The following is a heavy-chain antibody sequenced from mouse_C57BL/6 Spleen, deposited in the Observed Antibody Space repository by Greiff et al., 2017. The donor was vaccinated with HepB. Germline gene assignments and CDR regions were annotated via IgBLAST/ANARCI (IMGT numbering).Heavy chain of an antibody. J-gene: IGHJ3*01. Sequence: QVQLQQPGAELVKPGASVKMSCKASGYTFTSYWITWVKQRPGQGLEWIGDIYPGSGSTNYNEKFKSKATLTVDTSSSTAYMQLSSLASEDSAVYCCAGDDGIAFASWGQGALVTVSA. CDR2: IYPGSGST. CDR3: AGDDGIAFAS. D-gene: IGHD2-3*01. V-gene: IGHV1-55*01. CDR1: GYTFTSYW.